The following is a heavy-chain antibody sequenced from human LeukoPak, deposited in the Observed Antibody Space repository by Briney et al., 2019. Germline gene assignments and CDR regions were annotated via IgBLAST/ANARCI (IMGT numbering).Heavy chain of an antibody. V-gene: IGHV4-61*02. CDR3: ARDYGGGFGY. D-gene: IGHD2-21*01. CDR2: IYTSGST. CDR1: GGSISSGSYY. J-gene: IGHJ4*02. Sequence: SETLSLTCTGSGGSISSGSYYWSWIRQPAGKGLEWIGRIYTSGSTTYTPSLKSRVTISVDTSKNQFSLKLSSVTAADTAVYYCARDYGGGFGYWGQGTLVTVSS.